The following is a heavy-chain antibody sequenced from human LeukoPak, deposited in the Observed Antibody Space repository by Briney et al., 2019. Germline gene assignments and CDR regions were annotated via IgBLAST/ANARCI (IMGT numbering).Heavy chain of an antibody. CDR1: GFTVSSNY. V-gene: IGHV3-53*01. Sequence: GGSLRLSCAASGFTVSSNYMSWVRQAPGKGWTWASVIYSGGSKYYADSVKGRFTISRDNSKNTLYLQMNSLRAEDTAVYYCARAQRGKTGTTIFDYWGQGTLVTVSS. CDR3: ARAQRGKTGTTIFDY. J-gene: IGHJ4*02. D-gene: IGHD1-7*01. CDR2: IYSGGSK.